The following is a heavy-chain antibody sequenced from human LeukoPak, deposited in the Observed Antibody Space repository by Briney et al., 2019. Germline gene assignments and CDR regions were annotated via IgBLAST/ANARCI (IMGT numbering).Heavy chain of an antibody. J-gene: IGHJ6*02. D-gene: IGHD3-3*01. V-gene: IGHV3-30*18. CDR1: GFTFSSYG. Sequence: GGSLRLSCAASGFTFSSYGMHWVRQAPGKGLEWVAVISYDGSNKYHADSVKGRFTISRDSSKNTLYLQMNSLRAEDTAVYYCAKERPQTYYDFWSGRAYYYYGMDVWGQGTTVTVSS. CDR3: AKERPQTYYDFWSGRAYYYYGMDV. CDR2: ISYDGSNK.